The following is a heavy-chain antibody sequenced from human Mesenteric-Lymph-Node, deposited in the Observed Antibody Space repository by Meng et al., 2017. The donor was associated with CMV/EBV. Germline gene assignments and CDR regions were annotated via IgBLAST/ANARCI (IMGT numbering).Heavy chain of an antibody. V-gene: IGHV3-23*01. J-gene: IGHJ5*02. CDR1: GFNFNTYA. CDR3: AKQDPGWFDP. Sequence: LSCAASGFNFNTYAMSWVRQTPGKGLEWVSLISGSGGSTYYADSVMGRFTISRDNSKNTLYLQMNSLRVEDTAVYYCAKQDPGWFDPWGQGILVTVSS. CDR2: ISGSGGST.